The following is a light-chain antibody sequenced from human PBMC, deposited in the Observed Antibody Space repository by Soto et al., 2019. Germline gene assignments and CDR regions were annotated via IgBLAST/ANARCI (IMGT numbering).Light chain of an antibody. Sequence: QSALTQPRSLSGSPGQSFTISCTGTSSDVGGYNYVSWYQQHPGKAPKLMIYDVSKRPSGVPDRFSGSKSGNTASLTISGLQAEDEADYYCCSYAGSYSYVFGTGTKVTVL. CDR1: SSDVGGYNY. V-gene: IGLV2-11*01. CDR2: DVS. J-gene: IGLJ1*01. CDR3: CSYAGSYSYV.